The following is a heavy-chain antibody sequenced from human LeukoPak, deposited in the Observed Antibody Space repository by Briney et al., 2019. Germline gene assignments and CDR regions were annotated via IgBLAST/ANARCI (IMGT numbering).Heavy chain of an antibody. CDR3: ARDYPLRDFLSGYYILKGSHFDY. D-gene: IGHD3-3*01. CDR2: INPKSGGT. CDR1: GYTFTGYY. J-gene: IGHJ4*02. Sequence: ASVKVSYKASGYTFTGYYMHWVRQAPGQGLEWMAWINPKSGGTNYAQKFQGRVTMTRDTSISTVYMELSRLRSDDTAVYYCARDYPLRDFLSGYYILKGSHFDYWGQGTLVTVSS. V-gene: IGHV1-2*02.